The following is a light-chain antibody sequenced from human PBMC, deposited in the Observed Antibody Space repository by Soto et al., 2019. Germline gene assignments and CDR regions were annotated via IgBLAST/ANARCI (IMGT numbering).Light chain of an antibody. CDR3: QQYNNWRGT. CDR1: QSVNNN. J-gene: IGKJ1*01. CDR2: DAS. Sequence: EIVLTQSPGTLSLSPGERATLSCRASQSVNNNYLAWYQQKPGQAPRLLIYDASNRATGIPARFSGSGSGTDFTLTISSLQSEDFAVYYCQQYNNWRGTFGQGTKVDIK. V-gene: IGKV3D-15*01.